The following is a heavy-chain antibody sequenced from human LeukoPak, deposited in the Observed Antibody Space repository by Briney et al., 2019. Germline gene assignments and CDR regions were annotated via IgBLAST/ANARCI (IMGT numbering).Heavy chain of an antibody. CDR1: GYSFSGHY. Sequence: GASVKVSCKASGYSFSGHYMHWVRQAPGQGPEWMGWISPNSGGTNYAQKFQGRVTMTRDTSISTAYMELRSLRSDDTAVYYCARDTSASYYDFWSGYFFGTDREYYFDYWGQGTLVTVSS. CDR3: ARDTSASYYDFWSGYFFGTDREYYFDY. D-gene: IGHD3-3*01. CDR2: ISPNSGGT. J-gene: IGHJ4*02. V-gene: IGHV1-2*02.